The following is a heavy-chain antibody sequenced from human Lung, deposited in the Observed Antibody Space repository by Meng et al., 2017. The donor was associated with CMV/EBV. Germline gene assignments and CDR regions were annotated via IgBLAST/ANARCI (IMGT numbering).Heavy chain of an antibody. CDR2: ISSSGSTI. V-gene: IGHV3-11*01. CDR1: GFTFSDYY. CDR3: AREVAYDFWSGYNWFES. D-gene: IGHD3-3*01. J-gene: IGHJ5*01. Sequence: GESXKTPCAGSGFTFSDYYKSWIRQASGKGLEWVSYISSSGSTIYYADSVKGRFTISRENTKNSLYLQMNSLKAEDTAVYYWAREVAYDFWSGYNWFESWGQGXLVTVSS.